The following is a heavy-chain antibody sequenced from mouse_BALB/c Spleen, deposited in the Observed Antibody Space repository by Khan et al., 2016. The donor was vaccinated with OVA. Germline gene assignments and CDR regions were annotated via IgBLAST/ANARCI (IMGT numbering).Heavy chain of an antibody. J-gene: IGHJ3*01. CDR2: ISSGGDYT. V-gene: IGHV5-6*01. CDR1: GFTFSSYS. CDR3: ADHVTGSFAS. D-gene: IGHD4-1*01. Sequence: EVELVEAGGDLVKPGGSLKLSCAASGFTFSSYSMSWVRQTPDKRLEWVASISSGGDYTYYPDSVKGRFTISRDNAKNTLYLQMSDLKSEDTAMYYCADHVTGSFASCGQGTLVTVS.